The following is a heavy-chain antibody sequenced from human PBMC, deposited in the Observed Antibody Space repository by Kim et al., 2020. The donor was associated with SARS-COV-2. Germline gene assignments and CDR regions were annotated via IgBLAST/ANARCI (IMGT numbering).Heavy chain of an antibody. Sequence: HINSNGSSTYYAASVRGRFTISRDNTKNTLYLQMNSLSAEDTCVYYCTRDPVWAHGTLIPVSS. V-gene: IGHV3-74*01. J-gene: IGHJ4*01. CDR3: TRDPV. CDR2: INSNGSST.